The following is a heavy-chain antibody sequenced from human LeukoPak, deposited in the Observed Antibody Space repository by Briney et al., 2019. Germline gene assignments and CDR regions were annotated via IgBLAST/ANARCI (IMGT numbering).Heavy chain of an antibody. D-gene: IGHD1-26*01. J-gene: IGHJ4*02. CDR1: GFAFSSYS. Sequence: GGSLRLSCAASGFAFSSYSMTWVRQPPGKGLEWVSTVTRSGGSAYYADSVKGRFTNSRDNSKNTLYLQMNSLRAEDTAVYYCAKTMGAIDHDYWGQGTLVTVSS. CDR3: AKTMGAIDHDY. V-gene: IGHV3-23*01. CDR2: VTRSGGSA.